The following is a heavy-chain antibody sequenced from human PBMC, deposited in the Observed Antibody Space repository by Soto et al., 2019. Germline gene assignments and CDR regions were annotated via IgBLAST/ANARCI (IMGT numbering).Heavy chain of an antibody. D-gene: IGHD7-27*01. CDR1: GGSISSYY. CDR3: ARDRNWGGGGYLAS. CDR2: IFYSGST. J-gene: IGHJ4*02. V-gene: IGHV4-59*01. Sequence: QVQLQESGPGLVKPSETLSLTCTVSGGSISSYYWSWIRQPPGKGLEWIGYIFYSGSTNYNPSLKSRVALSVARSKHQFSLKLGAVNLADRAVYYCARDRNWGGGGYLASWGQGTLVTVSS.